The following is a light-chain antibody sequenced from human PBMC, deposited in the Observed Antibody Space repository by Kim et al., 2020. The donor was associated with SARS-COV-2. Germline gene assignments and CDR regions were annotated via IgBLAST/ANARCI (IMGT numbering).Light chain of an antibody. V-gene: IGLV3-1*01. Sequence: SVSPGQTASITCSGDRLGDKYACWYQQKPGPSPVLVIYQDSKRPSGIPERFSGSNSGNTATLTISGTQAMDEADYYCQAWDSSIWVFGGGTQLTVL. CDR1: RLGDKY. CDR2: QDS. CDR3: QAWDSSIWV. J-gene: IGLJ3*02.